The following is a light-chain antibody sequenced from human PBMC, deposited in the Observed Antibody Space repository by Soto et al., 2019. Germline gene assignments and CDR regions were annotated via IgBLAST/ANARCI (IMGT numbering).Light chain of an antibody. CDR2: GTS. Sequence: EIVMTQSPVTLSVSPGERATLSCRASQSVGNNLAWYQHKPGQAPGLLIHGTSTRATGIPARFSGSGSGTEFTLTISSLQSEDFAVYYCQHQSNWPRTFGQGTKVEIK. CDR1: QSVGNN. J-gene: IGKJ1*01. V-gene: IGKV3-15*01. CDR3: QHQSNWPRT.